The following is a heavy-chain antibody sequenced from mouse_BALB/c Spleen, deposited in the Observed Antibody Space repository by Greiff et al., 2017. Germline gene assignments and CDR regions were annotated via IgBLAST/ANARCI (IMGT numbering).Heavy chain of an antibody. V-gene: IGHV1-67*01. Sequence: LVESGPELVRPGESVKISCKGSGYTFTDYAMHWVKQSHAKSLEWIGVISIYYVNTNYNQKFRGKATMTVDKASSTAYMELARLTSEDSAIYYCARGKITRDWYFDVWGAGTTVTVSS. CDR1: GYTFTDYA. CDR3: ARGKITRDWYFDV. J-gene: IGHJ1*01. CDR2: ISIYYVNT. D-gene: IGHD2-4*01.